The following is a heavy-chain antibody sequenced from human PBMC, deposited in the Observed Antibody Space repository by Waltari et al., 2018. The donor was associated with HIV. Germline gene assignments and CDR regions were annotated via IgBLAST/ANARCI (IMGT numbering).Heavy chain of an antibody. CDR3: GRTDYHPPYHFDS. J-gene: IGHJ4*01. CDR2: IHHPGSA. V-gene: IGHV4-31*03. CDR1: GGSISSGDHY. Sequence: QVQLQESGPGLVKPSQTLSLICSVSGGSISSGDHYWNWIRQYPGKDLEWIGYIHHPGSASYNPSLRSRLTISVDTSKNHFSLNLKAVTAAGTAVYFCGRTDYHPPYHFDSWGHGTLVTVSS. D-gene: IGHD4-17*01.